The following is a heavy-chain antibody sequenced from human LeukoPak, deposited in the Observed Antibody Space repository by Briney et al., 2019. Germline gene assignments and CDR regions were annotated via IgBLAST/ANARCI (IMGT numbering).Heavy chain of an antibody. J-gene: IGHJ4*02. CDR1: GGSFSGYY. CDR2: INHSGST. Sequence: SETLSLTCAVYGGSFSGYYWSWIRQPQGQGLEWIGEINHSGSTNYNPSLKSRVTISVDTSKNQFSLKLSSVTAADTAVYYCARVGYGDDGDYWGQGTLVTVSS. D-gene: IGHD4-17*01. V-gene: IGHV4-34*01. CDR3: ARVGYGDDGDY.